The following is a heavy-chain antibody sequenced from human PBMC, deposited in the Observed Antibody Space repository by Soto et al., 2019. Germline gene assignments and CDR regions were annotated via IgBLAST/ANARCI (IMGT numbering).Heavy chain of an antibody. CDR2: ISGSGGST. Sequence: GGSLRLSCAASGFTFSSYAMSWVRQAPGKGLEWVSVISGSGGSTYYADSVKGRFTISRDNSKNTLYLQMNSLRAEDTAVYYCAKDLVRGVISAPFDYWGQGTLVTVSS. V-gene: IGHV3-23*01. CDR1: GFTFSSYA. CDR3: AKDLVRGVISAPFDY. J-gene: IGHJ4*02. D-gene: IGHD3-10*01.